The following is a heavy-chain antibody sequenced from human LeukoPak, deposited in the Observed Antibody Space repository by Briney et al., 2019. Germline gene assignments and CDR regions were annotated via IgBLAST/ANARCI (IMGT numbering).Heavy chain of an antibody. CDR2: IYPGDSDT. CDR1: GYSFTSYW. CDR3: ARRGRDGYNYDAFDI. Sequence: PGESLKISCKGSGYSFTSYWIGWVRQMPGKGLEWMGIIYPGDSDTTYSPSFQGQVTMSADKSTSTAFLQWSSLKASDTAMYYCARRGRDGYNYDAFDIWGQGTMVTVSS. V-gene: IGHV5-51*01. D-gene: IGHD5-24*01. J-gene: IGHJ3*02.